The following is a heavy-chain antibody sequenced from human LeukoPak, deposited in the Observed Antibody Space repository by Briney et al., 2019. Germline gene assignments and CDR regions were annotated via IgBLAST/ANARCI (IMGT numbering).Heavy chain of an antibody. CDR1: AFIFSGHW. CDR2: IKEDGSER. CDR3: AKEQAATGAWPFDC. D-gene: IGHD6-13*01. J-gene: IGHJ4*02. Sequence: GGSLRLSCEGSAFIFSGHWMNWVRQTPGKGLEWVASIKEDGSERQYVDSVKGRFSISRDNTKGSLFLQLNSLRAEDTAVYYCAKEQAATGAWPFDCWGQGTLVSVSS. V-gene: IGHV3-7*03.